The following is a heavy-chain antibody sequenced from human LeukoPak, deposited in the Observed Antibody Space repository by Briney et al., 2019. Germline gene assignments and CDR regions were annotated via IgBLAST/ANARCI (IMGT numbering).Heavy chain of an antibody. V-gene: IGHV3-23*01. CDR1: GFTFSKFA. J-gene: IGHJ4*02. D-gene: IGHD6-13*01. CDR2: ISGGGATT. CDR3: AKDLDGTAAGNPYFDY. Sequence: GGSLRLSCAASGFTFSKFAMSWVRQAPGKGLEWVSAISGGGATTYYVDSVKGRFTISRDNSKNTPYLQMKSLRAEDTALYYCAKDLDGTAAGNPYFDYWSQGTPVTVSS.